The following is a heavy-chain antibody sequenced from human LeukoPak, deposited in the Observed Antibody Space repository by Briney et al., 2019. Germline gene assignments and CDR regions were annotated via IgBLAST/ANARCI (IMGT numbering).Heavy chain of an antibody. CDR3: ARGGTLRYSGSSVSYYGMDV. Sequence: SSETLSLTCAVYGGSFSGYYWSWIRQPPGKGLEWTGEINHSGSTNYNPSLKSRVTISVDTSKNQFSLKLSSVTAADTAVYYCARGGTLRYSGSSVSYYGMDVWGQGTTVTVSS. CDR1: GGSFSGYY. V-gene: IGHV4-34*01. CDR2: INHSGST. J-gene: IGHJ6*02. D-gene: IGHD1-26*01.